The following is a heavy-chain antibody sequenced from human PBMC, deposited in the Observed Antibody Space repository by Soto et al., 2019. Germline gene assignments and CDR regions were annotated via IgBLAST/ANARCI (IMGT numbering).Heavy chain of an antibody. Sequence: PGGSLRLSCAVSGFTVISNYMNWVRQAPGKGLEWVSFIYSGGNTYYADSVKGRFTISRDNSKNMLYLQMSSLRVEDTAVYYCAREVRVRGFAFDIWGQGTMVTVSS. CDR3: AREVRVRGFAFDI. CDR1: GFTVISNY. V-gene: IGHV3-66*01. D-gene: IGHD3-3*01. CDR2: IYSGGNT. J-gene: IGHJ3*02.